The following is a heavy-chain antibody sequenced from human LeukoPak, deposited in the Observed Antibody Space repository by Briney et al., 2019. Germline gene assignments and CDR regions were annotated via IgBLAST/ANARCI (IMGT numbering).Heavy chain of an antibody. CDR1: GGSISSSSYY. D-gene: IGHD3-3*01. J-gene: IGHJ5*02. Sequence: PSETLSLTCTVSGGSISSSSYYWGWIRQPPGKGLEWLGSIYYSGSTYYNPSLKSRVTISIDTSKNQFSLKLSSVTAADTAVYYCARVGPPYDFWSGWAGIPDWFDPWGQGTLVTVSS. CDR2: IYYSGST. V-gene: IGHV4-39*07. CDR3: ARVGPPYDFWSGWAGIPDWFDP.